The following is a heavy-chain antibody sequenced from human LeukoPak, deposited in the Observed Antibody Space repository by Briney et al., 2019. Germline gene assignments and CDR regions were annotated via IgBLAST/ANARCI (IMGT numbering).Heavy chain of an antibody. CDR1: GGSISGYY. CDR2: IYYSGST. J-gene: IGHJ4*02. D-gene: IGHD5-18*01. Sequence: PSESLSLTCTVSGGSISGYYWSWIRQPPGKGLEWIGYIYYSGSTNYNPSLKSRVTISVDTSKNQFSLKLSSVTAADTAVYYCAREWRGYSYGYFDYWGQGTLVTVSS. V-gene: IGHV4-59*01. CDR3: AREWRGYSYGYFDY.